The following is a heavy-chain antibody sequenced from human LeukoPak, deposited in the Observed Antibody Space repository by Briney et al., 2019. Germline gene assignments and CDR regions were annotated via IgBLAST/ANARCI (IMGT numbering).Heavy chain of an antibody. D-gene: IGHD5-18*01. CDR2: IYYSGST. CDR1: GGSISSHY. J-gene: IGHJ4*02. V-gene: IGHV4-59*11. Sequence: SETLFLTCTVSGGSISSHYWSWIRQPPGKGLEWIGYIYYSGSTNYNPSLKSRVTISVDTSKNQFSLKLSSVTAADTAVYYCARGGYSYGLEFDYWGQGTLVTVSS. CDR3: ARGGYSYGLEFDY.